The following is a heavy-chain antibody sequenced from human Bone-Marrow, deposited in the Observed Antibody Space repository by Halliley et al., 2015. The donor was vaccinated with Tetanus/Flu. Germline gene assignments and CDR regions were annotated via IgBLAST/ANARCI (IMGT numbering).Heavy chain of an antibody. V-gene: IGHV4-59*01. Sequence: WYGYMYYRGSTDYNPSLKSRVPISVDMSKNQVSLRLSSVTAADTAFYYCARINVDYGGNPFDYWGQGTPVTVSS. CDR3: ARINVDYGGNPFDY. J-gene: IGHJ4*02. CDR2: MYYRGST. D-gene: IGHD4-17*01.